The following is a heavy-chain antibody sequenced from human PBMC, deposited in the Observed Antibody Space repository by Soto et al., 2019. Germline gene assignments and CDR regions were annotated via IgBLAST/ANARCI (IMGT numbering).Heavy chain of an antibody. J-gene: IGHJ5*02. D-gene: IGHD2-21*01. CDR2: IYHSGST. CDR3: ARYSLQGLWP. Sequence: PSETLSLTCAVSGGSISSSNLWSWVRQPPGKGLEWIGEIYHSGSTNYNPSLKSRVTISVDTSKNQFSLKLSSVTAADTAVYYCARYSLQGLWPWGQGTLVTVSS. CDR1: GGSISSSNL. V-gene: IGHV4-4*02.